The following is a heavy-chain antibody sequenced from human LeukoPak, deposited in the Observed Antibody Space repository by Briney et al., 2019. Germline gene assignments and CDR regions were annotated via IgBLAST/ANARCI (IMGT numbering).Heavy chain of an antibody. J-gene: IGHJ4*02. V-gene: IGHV3-23*01. CDR1: GFSFRSYG. CDR3: AKRAVAGTGRAFDY. Sequence: GGSLRLSCAASGFSFRSYGMTWVRQAPGKGLEWVSFIIDSGTTTYYADSVRGRFTVSRDNSKNTVYLQVNSLSADDTAVYFCAKRAVAGTGRAFDYWGQGTLVTVSS. D-gene: IGHD6-19*01. CDR2: IIDSGTTT.